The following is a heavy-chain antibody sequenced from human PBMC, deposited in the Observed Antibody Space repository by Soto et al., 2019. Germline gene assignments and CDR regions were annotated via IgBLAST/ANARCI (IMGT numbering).Heavy chain of an antibody. CDR2: ISYDGTNK. CDR3: ARDPKTTGGQHWAFNYFDS. D-gene: IGHD2-8*02. Sequence: GGSLRLSCAASGFSFSISPMHWVRQAPGKGPEWVALISYDGTNKFYADSVKGRFTISRDNSKSTLYLHVDSLRPEDAAVYYCARDPKTTGGQHWAFNYFDSWGQGTLVTVSS. J-gene: IGHJ4*02. CDR1: GFSFSISP. V-gene: IGHV3-30-3*01.